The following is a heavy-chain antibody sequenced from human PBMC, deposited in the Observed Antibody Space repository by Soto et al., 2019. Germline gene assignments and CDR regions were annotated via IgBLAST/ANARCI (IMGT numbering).Heavy chain of an antibody. Sequence: ASVKVSCKASGYTFTSYGISWVRQAPGQGLEWMGWISAYNGNTNYAQKLQGRVTMTTDTSTSTAYMELRSLRSDDTAVNYCAGTPKGVSNLFNIGGQGKMVTVS. CDR3: AGTPKGVSNLFNI. J-gene: IGHJ3*02. D-gene: IGHD3-16*01. V-gene: IGHV1-18*01. CDR2: ISAYNGNT. CDR1: GYTFTSYG.